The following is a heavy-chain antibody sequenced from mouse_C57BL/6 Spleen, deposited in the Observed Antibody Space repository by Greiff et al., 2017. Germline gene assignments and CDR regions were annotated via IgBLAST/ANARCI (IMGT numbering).Heavy chain of an antibody. J-gene: IGHJ2*01. CDR3: ARSAQLAFYFDY. D-gene: IGHD6-1*01. Sequence: QVQLKQSGPELVKPGASVKISCKASGYAFSSSWMNWVKQRPGKGLEWIGRIYPGDGDTNYNGKFKGKATLTADKSSSTAYMQLSSLTSEDSAVYFCARSAQLAFYFDYWGQGTTLTVSS. V-gene: IGHV1-82*01. CDR1: GYAFSSSW. CDR2: IYPGDGDT.